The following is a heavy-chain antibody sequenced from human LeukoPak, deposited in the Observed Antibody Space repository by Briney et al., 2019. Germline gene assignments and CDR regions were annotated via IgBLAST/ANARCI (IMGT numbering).Heavy chain of an antibody. J-gene: IGHJ4*02. V-gene: IGHV3-23*01. D-gene: IGHD3-22*01. CDR2: ICGSGGRT. CDR1: GITLSNYC. CDR3: AKRGVVIRVILVGFHKEAYYFDS. Sequence: PGGSLRLSCAVSGITLSNYCMSWVRQAPGKGLEWVAGICGSGGRTNYADSVKGRFTISRDNPKNTLYLQMNSLRAEDTDVYFCAKRGVVIRVILVGFHKEAYYFDSWGQGALVIVSS.